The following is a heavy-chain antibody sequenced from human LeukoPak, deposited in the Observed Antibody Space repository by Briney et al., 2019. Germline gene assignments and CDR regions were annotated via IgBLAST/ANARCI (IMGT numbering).Heavy chain of an antibody. CDR3: ARAGCSGGSCYKTTFDI. J-gene: IGHJ3*02. D-gene: IGHD2-15*01. CDR1: GFTFSSYE. V-gene: IGHV3-48*03. CDR2: ISSSGSTI. Sequence: AGGSLRLSCAASGFTFSSYEMNWVRQAPGKGLEWVSYISSSGSTIYYADSVKGRFTISRDNAKNSLYLQMNSLRAEDTAIYYCARAGCSGGSCYKTTFDIWGQGTMVTVPS.